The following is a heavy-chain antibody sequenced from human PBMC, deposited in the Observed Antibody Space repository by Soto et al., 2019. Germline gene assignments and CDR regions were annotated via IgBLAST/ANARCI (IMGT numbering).Heavy chain of an antibody. CDR1: GYTFTSYG. V-gene: IGHV1-18*01. Sequence: QVQLVQSGAEVKKPGASVKVSCKASGYTFTSYGISWVRQAPGQGLEWMGWISAYNGNTNYAQKLQGRVTMTTDTSTSTAYMKLRSLRSDDTAVYYCARDRGANHYYYGMDVWGQGTTVTVSS. D-gene: IGHD3-10*01. J-gene: IGHJ6*02. CDR3: ARDRGANHYYYGMDV. CDR2: ISAYNGNT.